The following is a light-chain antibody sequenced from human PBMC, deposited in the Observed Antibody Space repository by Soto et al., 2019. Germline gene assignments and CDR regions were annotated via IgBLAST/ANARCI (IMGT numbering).Light chain of an antibody. Sequence: ESVLTQSPGTLSLSPGERATLSCMASQSVSSSYLAWYQQKPGQAPRLLNYGASRRATGIPDRLSGSGSGTDFIITISRLEPEDFAVYYCKQYGSSPWTFGQGTKVDIK. CDR1: QSVSSSY. CDR2: GAS. V-gene: IGKV3-20*01. J-gene: IGKJ1*01. CDR3: KQYGSSPWT.